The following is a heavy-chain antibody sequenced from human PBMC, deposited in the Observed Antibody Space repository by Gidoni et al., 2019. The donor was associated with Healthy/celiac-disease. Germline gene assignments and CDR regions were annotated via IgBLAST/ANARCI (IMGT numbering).Heavy chain of an antibody. CDR3: ARGTTVADDAFDI. Sequence: QVQLQESGPGLVKPSQTLSLTCTVSGGSISSGSYYWSWIRQPAGKGLEWIGRIYTSGSTNYNPSLKSRVTISVDTSKNQFSLKLSSVTAADTAVYYCARGTTVADDAFDIWGQGTMVTVSS. CDR2: IYTSGST. V-gene: IGHV4-61*02. D-gene: IGHD4-17*01. J-gene: IGHJ3*02. CDR1: GGSISSGSYY.